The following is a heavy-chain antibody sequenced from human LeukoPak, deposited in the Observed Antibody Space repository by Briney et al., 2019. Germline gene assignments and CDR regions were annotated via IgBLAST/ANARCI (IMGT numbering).Heavy chain of an antibody. CDR1: GFSFSNSW. CDR2: IKQDGSEK. J-gene: IGHJ4*02. Sequence: GGSLRLSCAASGFSFSNSWMSWVRQAPGKGLEWVANIKQDGSEKSYVDSVKGRFTISRDNARNSLFLQMNSLRAEDTAVYYCARDSTFLLWFGVLDYWGQGTLVTVSS. V-gene: IGHV3-7*01. CDR3: ARDSTFLLWFGVLDY. D-gene: IGHD3-10*01.